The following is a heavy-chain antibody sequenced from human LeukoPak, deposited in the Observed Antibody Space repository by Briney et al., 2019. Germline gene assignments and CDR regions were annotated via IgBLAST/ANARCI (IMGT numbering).Heavy chain of an antibody. J-gene: IGHJ4*02. CDR3: AREVQQWGGYYFDS. CDR2: ISTSGTSI. V-gene: IGHV3-48*03. CDR1: GFTFSSCE. D-gene: IGHD6-19*01. Sequence: GGSLRLSCAVSGFTFSSCEMIWVRQAPAQGLELVLYISTSGTSINHAASVKGRFTISRDNAKNSLYLQMSSLRAEDTAMYYCAREVQQWGGYYFDSWGQGTLVTVSS.